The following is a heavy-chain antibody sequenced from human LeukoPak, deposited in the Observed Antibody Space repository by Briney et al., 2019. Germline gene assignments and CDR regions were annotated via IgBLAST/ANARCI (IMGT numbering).Heavy chain of an antibody. V-gene: IGHV3-23*01. CDR3: AKGGGDYGDPGFMDV. Sequence: GGTLRLSCVASGFTFSSYGTSWVRQAPGKGLQWVSAISGSGGSTYYAESVKGRFTISRDNFNNTLYLQMKRLRADDTAVYSCAKGGGDYGDPGFMDVWGKGTTVTISS. CDR1: GFTFSSYG. D-gene: IGHD4-17*01. CDR2: ISGSGGST. J-gene: IGHJ6*03.